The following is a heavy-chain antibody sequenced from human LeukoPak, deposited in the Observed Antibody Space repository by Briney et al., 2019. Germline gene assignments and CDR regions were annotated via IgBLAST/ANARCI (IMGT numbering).Heavy chain of an antibody. V-gene: IGHV4-34*08. CDR2: INHSGST. Sequence: GSLRLSCATSGFTFSNAWISWIRQPPGKGLEWIGEINHSGSTNYNPSLKSRVTISVDTSKNQFSLKLSSVTAADTAVYYCASTPRYFDWLFPGYWGQGTLVTVSS. CDR3: ASTPRYFDWLFPGY. CDR1: GFTFSNAW. D-gene: IGHD3-9*01. J-gene: IGHJ4*02.